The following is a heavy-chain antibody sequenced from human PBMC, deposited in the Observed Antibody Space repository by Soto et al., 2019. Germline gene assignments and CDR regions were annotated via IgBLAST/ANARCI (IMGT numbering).Heavy chain of an antibody. CDR3: ARTRPPQCSGGSCYDWFDP. J-gene: IGHJ5*02. CDR1: GYTFTSYD. CDR2: MNPNSGNT. V-gene: IGHV1-8*01. D-gene: IGHD2-15*01. Sequence: QVQLVQSGAEVQKPGASVKVSCKASGYTFTSYDINWVRQATGQGLEWMGWMNPNSGNTGYAQKFQGRVTMTRNTSISTAYMELSSLGSEDTAVYYCARTRPPQCSGGSCYDWFDPWGQGTLVTVSS.